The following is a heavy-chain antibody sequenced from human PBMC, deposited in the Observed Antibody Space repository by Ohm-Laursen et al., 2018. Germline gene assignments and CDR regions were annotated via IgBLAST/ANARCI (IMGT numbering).Heavy chain of an antibody. Sequence: SLRLSCAASGFTFGDNAMMWVRQAPGKGLEWVGFIRSKPNGGTTEYAASVKGRFTILRDDSKSIAYLQMNSLKTEDTAIYYCTREGAAAGSKFDYWGQGTLVTVSS. V-gene: IGHV3-49*04. CDR3: TREGAAAGSKFDY. J-gene: IGHJ4*02. CDR2: IRSKPNGGTT. D-gene: IGHD6-13*01. CDR1: GFTFGDNA.